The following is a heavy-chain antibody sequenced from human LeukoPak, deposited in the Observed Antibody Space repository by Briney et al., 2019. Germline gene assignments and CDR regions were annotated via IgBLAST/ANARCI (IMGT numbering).Heavy chain of an antibody. D-gene: IGHD6-19*01. V-gene: IGHV3-23*01. CDR2: ISGSGGSS. J-gene: IGHJ4*02. Sequence: GGSLRLSCAASGFTFSNYGMSWVRQAPGKGLEWVSVISGSGGSSYNTDSVKGRFTVSRDNSKNTLYLQMSSLRAEDTAIYYCVKIAGYINGRFDYWGQGTLVTVSS. CDR3: VKIAGYINGRFDY. CDR1: GFTFSNYG.